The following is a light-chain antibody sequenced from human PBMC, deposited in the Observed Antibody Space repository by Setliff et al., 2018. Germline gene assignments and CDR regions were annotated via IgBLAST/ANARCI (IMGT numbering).Light chain of an antibody. CDR1: SSNIGRNY. J-gene: IGLJ2*01. CDR2: RNA. CDR3: AAWDDVLSAVV. V-gene: IGLV1-47*01. Sequence: QSVLTQPPSASETPGQRVTISCSGRSSNIGRNYVYWYQQFQGMAPKLLIYRNAQRPSGVPDRFSGSKSGASASLAITGLRSEDEADYYCAAWDDVLSAVVFGGGTKVTVL.